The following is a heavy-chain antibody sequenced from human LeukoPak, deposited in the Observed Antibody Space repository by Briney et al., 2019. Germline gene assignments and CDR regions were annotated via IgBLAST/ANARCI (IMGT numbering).Heavy chain of an antibody. D-gene: IGHD6-19*01. CDR3: AKPTTGYSSGRFPGWPVDY. CDR2: IFGSGGST. Sequence: PGGSLRLSCAASGFTFSSYAMYWVRQGPGKGLEWVSGIFGSGGSTHYADSVKGRFTISRDNSKNTVYLQMNSLRAEDTAVYYCAKPTTGYSSGRFPGWPVDYWGQGTLVTVSS. V-gene: IGHV3-23*01. J-gene: IGHJ4*02. CDR1: GFTFSSYA.